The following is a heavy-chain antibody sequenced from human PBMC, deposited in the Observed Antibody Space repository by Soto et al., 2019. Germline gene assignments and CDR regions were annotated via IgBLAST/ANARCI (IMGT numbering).Heavy chain of an antibody. D-gene: IGHD2-2*01. CDR2: INHSGST. V-gene: IGHV4-34*01. CDR1: GGSFSGYY. CDR3: ARYKRSKTGYCSSTSCYGSWFDP. J-gene: IGHJ5*02. Sequence: SETLSLTCAVYGGSFSGYYWSWIRQPPGKGLEWIGEINHSGSTNYNPSLKSRVTISVDTSKNQFSLKLSSVTAADTAVYYCARYKRSKTGYCSSTSCYGSWFDPWGQGTLVTVSS.